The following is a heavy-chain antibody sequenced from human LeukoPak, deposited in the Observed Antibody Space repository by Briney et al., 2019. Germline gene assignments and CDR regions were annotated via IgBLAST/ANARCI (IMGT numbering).Heavy chain of an antibody. D-gene: IGHD3-22*01. CDR1: GGSIGSSSYY. CDR2: IYYSGST. J-gene: IGHJ4*02. Sequence: SETLSLTCTVSGGSIGSSSYYWGWIRQPPGKGLEWIGGIYYSGSTYYNPSLKSRVTISVDTSKNQFSLKLSSVTAADTAVYYCARASPITMIVVVIDYWGQGTLVTVSS. V-gene: IGHV4-39*01. CDR3: ARASPITMIVVVIDY.